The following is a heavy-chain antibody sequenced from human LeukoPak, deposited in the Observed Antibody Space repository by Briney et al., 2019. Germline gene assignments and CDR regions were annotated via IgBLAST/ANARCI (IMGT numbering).Heavy chain of an antibody. V-gene: IGHV3-30*04. CDR3: ARAGYSSGWFEDY. CDR2: ISYGGSNK. D-gene: IGHD6-19*01. J-gene: IGHJ4*02. Sequence: GGSLRLSCAASGFTFSSYAMHWVRQAPGKGLEWVAVISYGGSNKYYADSVKGRFTISRDNSKNTLYLQMDSLRAEDTAVYYCARAGYSSGWFEDYWGQGTLVTVSS. CDR1: GFTFSSYA.